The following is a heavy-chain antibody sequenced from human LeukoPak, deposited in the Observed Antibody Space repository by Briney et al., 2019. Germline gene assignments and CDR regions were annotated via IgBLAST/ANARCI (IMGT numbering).Heavy chain of an antibody. CDR3: ARWAVAGLDY. J-gene: IGHJ4*02. V-gene: IGHV3-53*01. D-gene: IGHD6-19*01. CDR2: IYSGGST. Sequence: PGGSLRLSCAAAGFTFDDYGMSWVSQAPGKGLEWDSVIYSGGSTYYADSVKGRFTISRDNSKKTLYLQMNSLRAEDTAVYYCARWAVAGLDYWGQGTLVTVSS. CDR1: GFTFDDYG.